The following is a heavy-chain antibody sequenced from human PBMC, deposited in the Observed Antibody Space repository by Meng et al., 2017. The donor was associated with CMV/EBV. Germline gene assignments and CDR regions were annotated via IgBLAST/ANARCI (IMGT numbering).Heavy chain of an antibody. Sequence: GESLKISCAASGVTFSSYWTHWVRQAPGKGLVWVSRINSDGSSTSYADSVKGRFTISKDNAKNTLYLQMNSLRAEDTAVYYCARDPRYDYVWESYRPHHHYYYYGMDVWGQGTTVTVSS. CDR3: ARDPRYDYVWESYRPHHHYYYYGMDV. D-gene: IGHD3-16*02. CDR2: INSDGSST. CDR1: GVTFSSYW. V-gene: IGHV3-74*01. J-gene: IGHJ6*02.